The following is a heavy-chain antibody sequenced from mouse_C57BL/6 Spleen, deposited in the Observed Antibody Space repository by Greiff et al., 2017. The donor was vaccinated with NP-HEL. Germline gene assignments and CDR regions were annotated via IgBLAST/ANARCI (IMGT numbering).Heavy chain of an antibody. D-gene: IGHD2-1*01. CDR3: ARDRYGNDAMDY. J-gene: IGHJ4*01. CDR2: ISSGSSTI. CDR1: GFTFSDYG. Sequence: EVQLQQSGGGLVKPGGSLKLSCAASGFTFSDYGMHWVRQAPEKGLEWVAYISSGSSTIYYADTVKGRFTISRDNAKNTLFLQMTSLRSEDTAMYYCARDRYGNDAMDYWGQGTSVTVSS. V-gene: IGHV5-17*01.